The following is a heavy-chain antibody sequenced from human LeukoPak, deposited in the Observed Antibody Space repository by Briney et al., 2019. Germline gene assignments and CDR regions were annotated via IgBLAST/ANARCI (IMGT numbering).Heavy chain of an antibody. J-gene: IGHJ5*02. V-gene: IGHV1-2*02. CDR2: INPNSGDT. CDR1: GYTFTDYY. D-gene: IGHD4-17*01. Sequence: ASVMVSCKASGYTFTDYYIHWVRQAPGQGLEWMGWINPNSGDTNYAQKFQDRVTLTRDTSITTAYMELTNLRSDDTAVYYCARPHGDYYNWFDPWGQGTLVTVSS. CDR3: ARPHGDYYNWFDP.